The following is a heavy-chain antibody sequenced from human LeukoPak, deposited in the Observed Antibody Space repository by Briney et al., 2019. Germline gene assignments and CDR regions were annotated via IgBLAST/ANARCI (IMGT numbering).Heavy chain of an antibody. CDR1: GFSLSDYG. V-gene: IGHV3-69-1*01. J-gene: IGHJ4*02. CDR3: AREITTNGGRYFDY. D-gene: IGHD7-27*01. Sequence: SGGSLRLSCSASGFSLSDYGMSWVRQAPGKGLEWVSYITMNSVRFYADSVKGRFTISRDNDKNSVYLQMNSLRAEDTAVYYCAREITTNGGRYFDYWGQGTLVTVSS. CDR2: ITMNSVR.